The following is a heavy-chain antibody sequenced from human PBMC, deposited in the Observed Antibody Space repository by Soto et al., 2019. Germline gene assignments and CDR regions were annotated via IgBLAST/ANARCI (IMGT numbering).Heavy chain of an antibody. CDR1: GFTVSSNY. V-gene: IGHV3-53*01. Sequence: SLRLSCAASGFTVSSNYMSWVRQAPGKGLEWVSVIYSGGSTYYADSVKGRFTISRDNSKNTLYLQMNSLRAEDTAVYYCARDPAAVAGPGGLGYWGQGTLVTVSS. CDR2: IYSGGST. CDR3: ARDPAAVAGPGGLGY. D-gene: IGHD6-19*01. J-gene: IGHJ4*02.